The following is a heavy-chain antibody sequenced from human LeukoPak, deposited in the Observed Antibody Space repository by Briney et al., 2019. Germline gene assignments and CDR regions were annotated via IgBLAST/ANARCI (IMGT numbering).Heavy chain of an antibody. D-gene: IGHD1-26*01. J-gene: IGHJ4*02. V-gene: IGHV3-23*01. CDR2: ISGSGGST. CDR1: GFTFSSYA. CDR3: AKDPEGGSYYLDQNYFDY. Sequence: GGSLRLSCAASGFTFSSYAMSWVRQAPGKGLEWVSAISGSGGSTYYADSVEGRFTISRDNSKNTLYLQMNSLRAEDTAVYYCAKDPEGGSYYLDQNYFDYWGQGTLVTVSS.